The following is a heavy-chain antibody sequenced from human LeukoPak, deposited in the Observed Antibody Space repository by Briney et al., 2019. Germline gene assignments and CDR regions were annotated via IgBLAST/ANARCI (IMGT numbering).Heavy chain of an antibody. V-gene: IGHV4-34*01. Sequence: SEALSLTCAVYGGSFSGYYWSWIRQPPGKGLEWIGENNHSGSTNYNPSLKSRVTISVDTSKNQFSLKLSSVTAADTAVYYCARVVPAAMLKDAFDIWGQGTMVTVSS. CDR2: NNHSGST. CDR3: ARVVPAAMLKDAFDI. J-gene: IGHJ3*02. CDR1: GGSFSGYY. D-gene: IGHD2-2*01.